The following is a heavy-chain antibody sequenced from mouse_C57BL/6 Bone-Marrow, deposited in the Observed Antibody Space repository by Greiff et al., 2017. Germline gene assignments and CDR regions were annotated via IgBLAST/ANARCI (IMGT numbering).Heavy chain of an antibody. CDR1: GYTFTSYW. V-gene: IGHV1-64*01. Sequence: QVQLQQPGAELVKPGASVKLSCKASGYTFTSYWMHWVKQRPGQGLEWIGMIHPNSGSTNYNEKFKSKATLTVDKSSSTAYMQLSSLTSEDSAVYYCASYYDYDRGSAMDYWGQGTSVTVSS. D-gene: IGHD2-4*01. CDR3: ASYYDYDRGSAMDY. J-gene: IGHJ4*01. CDR2: IHPNSGST.